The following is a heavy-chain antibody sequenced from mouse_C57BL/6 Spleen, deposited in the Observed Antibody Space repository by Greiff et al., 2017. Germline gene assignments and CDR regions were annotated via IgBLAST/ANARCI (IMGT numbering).Heavy chain of an antibody. CDR3: ARSPDYYGSSPDY. CDR2: INPNYGTT. CDR1: GYSFTDYN. V-gene: IGHV1-39*01. J-gene: IGHJ2*01. Sequence: VQLQQSGPELVKPGASVKISCKASGYSFTDYNMNWVKQSNGKSLEWLGIINPNYGTTRYNQKFQGKATLTVDKSASTAYMQLNSLTSEDSAVYYCARSPDYYGSSPDYRGQGTTLTGSS. D-gene: IGHD1-1*01.